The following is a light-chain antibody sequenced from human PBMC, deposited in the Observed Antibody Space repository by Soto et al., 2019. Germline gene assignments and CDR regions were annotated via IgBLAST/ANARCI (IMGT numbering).Light chain of an antibody. J-gene: IGLJ2*01. CDR1: SSNIGAGYD. CDR3: QSYDSSLSDVV. Sequence: HSVLTHPPSVSVAPGQRVTISCTGRSSNIGAGYDVHWYQQLPGTAPKLLIYGNSNRPSGVPDRFSGSKSGTSASLAITGLQAEDEADYYCQSYDSSLSDVVFGGGTKLTVL. CDR2: GNS. V-gene: IGLV1-40*01.